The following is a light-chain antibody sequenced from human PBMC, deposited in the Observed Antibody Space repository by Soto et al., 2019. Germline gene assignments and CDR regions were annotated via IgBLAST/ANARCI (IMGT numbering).Light chain of an antibody. J-gene: IGKJ4*01. Sequence: EIVLTQSPGTLSLSPGERATLSCRASQSVSVIYLAWYQQKPGQAPRLLIYDASNRATGIPARFSGSGSGTDFTLTISSLEPEDFAVYYCQQRSNWPLLTFGGGTKVDIK. CDR2: DAS. CDR3: QQRSNWPLLT. V-gene: IGKV3-11*01. CDR1: QSVSVIY.